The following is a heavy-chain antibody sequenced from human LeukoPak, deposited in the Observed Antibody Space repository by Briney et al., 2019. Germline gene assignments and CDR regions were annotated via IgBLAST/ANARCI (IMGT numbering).Heavy chain of an antibody. CDR2: IYYSGST. Sequence: SDTLSLTCTVSGGSISSGDYYWSWIRQPPGKGLEWIGYIYYSGSTYYNPSLKSRVTISVDTSKNQFSLKLSSVTAADTAVYYCARLYYYDSSGLDYWGQGTLVTVSS. D-gene: IGHD3-22*01. CDR1: GGSISSGDYY. J-gene: IGHJ4*02. CDR3: ARLYYYDSSGLDY. V-gene: IGHV4-30-4*02.